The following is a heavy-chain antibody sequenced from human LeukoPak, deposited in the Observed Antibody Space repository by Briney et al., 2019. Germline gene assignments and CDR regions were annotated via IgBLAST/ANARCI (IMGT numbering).Heavy chain of an antibody. V-gene: IGHV3-30*03. CDR2: ISYDGSHK. CDR1: AFSFSNYG. Sequence: PGGSLRLSCTASAFSFSNYGMHWVRQAPGKGLEWVALISYDGSHKFYADSVKGRITTSRDNSKNTLYLQMNSLRAEDTAVYYCVSSPGGYHFDNWGQGTLVTVSS. D-gene: IGHD2-15*01. J-gene: IGHJ4*02. CDR3: VSSPGGYHFDN.